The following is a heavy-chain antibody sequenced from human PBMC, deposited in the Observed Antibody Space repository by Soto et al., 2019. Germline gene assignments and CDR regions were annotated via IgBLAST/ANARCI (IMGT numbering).Heavy chain of an antibody. D-gene: IGHD3-3*01. J-gene: IGHJ6*02. CDR1: GYTFTSYG. CDR3: ARDQVKGDFWSGYYRSYYYGMDV. Sequence: QVPLVQSGAEVKKPGASVKVSCKASGYTFTSYGISWVRQAPGQGLEWMGWISAYNGNTNYAQKLQGRVTMTTDTSTSTAYMELRSLRSDDTAVYYCARDQVKGDFWSGYYRSYYYGMDVWGQGTTVTVSS. V-gene: IGHV1-18*01. CDR2: ISAYNGNT.